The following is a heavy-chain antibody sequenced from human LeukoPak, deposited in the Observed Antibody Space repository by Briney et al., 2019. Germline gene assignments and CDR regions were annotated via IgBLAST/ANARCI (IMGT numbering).Heavy chain of an antibody. V-gene: IGHV3-23*01. CDR2: ISTDGGST. J-gene: IGHJ4*02. CDR1: GFTFSDYA. Sequence: GGSLRLSCAASGFTFSDYAVSWVRQAPGKGPEWVSTISTDGGSTYYADSVKGRFIISRDNSKNTLHLQINSLRAEDTAVYYCAAYYCSGGSCYRNFDYWGQGALVTVSS. CDR3: AAYYCSGGSCYRNFDY. D-gene: IGHD2-15*01.